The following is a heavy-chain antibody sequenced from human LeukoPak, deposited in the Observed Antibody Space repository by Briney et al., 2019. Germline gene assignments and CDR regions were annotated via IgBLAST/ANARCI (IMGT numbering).Heavy chain of an antibody. CDR2: IRSKAYGGTT. CDR3: TRDRPISSGWYKGIDY. Sequence: GGSLRLSCAASGFTFSSYSMNWVRQAPGKGLEWVGFIRSKAYGGTTEYAASVKGRFTISRDDSKSIAYLQMNSLKTEDTAVYYCTRDRPISSGWYKGIDYWGQGTLVTISS. D-gene: IGHD6-19*01. V-gene: IGHV3-49*04. J-gene: IGHJ4*02. CDR1: GFTFSSYS.